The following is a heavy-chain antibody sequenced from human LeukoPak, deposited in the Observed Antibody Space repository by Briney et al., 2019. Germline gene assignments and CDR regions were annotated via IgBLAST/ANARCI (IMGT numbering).Heavy chain of an antibody. D-gene: IGHD2-2*01. Sequence: ASVKVSCKASGGTFSSYAISWVRQAPGQGLEWTGGIIPIFGTANYAQKFQGRVTITTDESTSTAYMELSSLRSEDTAVYYCARVHGIYCSSTSCYPDVYFDYWGQGTLVTVSS. V-gene: IGHV1-69*05. CDR2: IIPIFGTA. J-gene: IGHJ4*02. CDR1: GGTFSSYA. CDR3: ARVHGIYCSSTSCYPDVYFDY.